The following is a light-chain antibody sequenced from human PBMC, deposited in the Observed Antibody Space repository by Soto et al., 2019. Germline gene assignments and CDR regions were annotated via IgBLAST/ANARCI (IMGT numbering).Light chain of an antibody. V-gene: IGLV1-40*01. CDR1: SSNIRAGRD. CDR3: QSFDSSLSAYV. J-gene: IGLJ1*01. Sequence: QSVLTQPPSVSGAPGQRVTISCTGSSSNIRAGRDVHWYQQLPGTAPRLLIYGNNNRPSGVPDRFSASKSGTSASLAITGLQAEDEADFYCQSFDSSLSAYVFGTGTKLTVL. CDR2: GNN.